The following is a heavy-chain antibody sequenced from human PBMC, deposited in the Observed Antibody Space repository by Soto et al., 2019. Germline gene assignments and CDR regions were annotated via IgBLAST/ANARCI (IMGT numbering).Heavy chain of an antibody. J-gene: IGHJ6*02. D-gene: IGHD2-2*01. Sequence: GGSLRLSCAASGFTFSSSQMNWVRQAPGKGLEWLSYISSSGSSRYYADSVKGRFTIARDNAKKSLYLQMTSLTYDDTAVYYCARDVSGPGATYVMDVWGQGTTVTVSS. CDR2: ISSSGSSR. CDR3: ARDVSGPGATYVMDV. CDR1: GFTFSSSQ. V-gene: IGHV3-48*03.